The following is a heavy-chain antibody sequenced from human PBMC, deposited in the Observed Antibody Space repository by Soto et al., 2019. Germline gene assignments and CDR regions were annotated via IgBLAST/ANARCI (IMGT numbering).Heavy chain of an antibody. CDR2: IYPGDSDT. CDR3: ARHSGYCSSTSCRQSYGMDV. CDR1: GYSFTSYW. V-gene: IGHV5-51*01. Sequence: GESLKISCKGSGYSFTSYWIGWVRQMPGQGLEWMGIIYPGDSDTRYSPSFPGQVTISADKSISTAYLQWSSLKASDTAMYYCARHSGYCSSTSCRQSYGMDVWGQGTTVTVSS. D-gene: IGHD2-2*01. J-gene: IGHJ6*02.